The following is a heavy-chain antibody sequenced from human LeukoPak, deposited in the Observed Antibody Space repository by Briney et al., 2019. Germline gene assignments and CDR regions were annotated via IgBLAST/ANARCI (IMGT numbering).Heavy chain of an antibody. V-gene: IGHV1-2*02. D-gene: IGHD3-9*01. CDR1: GYTFTGYY. CDR3: VTYYDILTGYYTGFDY. Sequence: SVKVSCKASGYTFTGYYMHWVRQAPGQGLEWMGWINPNSGGTNYAQKFQGRVTMTRDTSISTAYMELSRLRSDDTAVYYCVTYYDILTGYYTGFDYWGQGTLVTVSS. CDR2: INPNSGGT. J-gene: IGHJ4*02.